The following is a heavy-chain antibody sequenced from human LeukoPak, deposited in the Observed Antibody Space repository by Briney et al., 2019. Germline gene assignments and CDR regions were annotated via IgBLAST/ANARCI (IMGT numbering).Heavy chain of an antibody. CDR1: GFTFSSYA. CDR3: AKGQEYSSSSGESDY. CDR2: ISGSGGST. V-gene: IGHV3-23*01. J-gene: IGHJ4*02. D-gene: IGHD6-6*01. Sequence: GRSLRLSCAASGFTFSSYAMSWVRQAPGKGLEWVSAISGSGGSTYYADSVKGRFTISRDNSKNTLYLQMNSLRAEDTAVYYCAKGQEYSSSSGESDYWGQGTLVTVSS.